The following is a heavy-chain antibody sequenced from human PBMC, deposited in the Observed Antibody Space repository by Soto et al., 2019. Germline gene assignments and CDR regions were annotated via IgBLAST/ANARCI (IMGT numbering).Heavy chain of an antibody. CDR1: GFSFRDSW. J-gene: IGHJ4*02. CDR2: IIQGGSEK. Sequence: GGSLRLSCAASGFSFRDSWMSWVRQAPGKGLEWVANIIQGGSEKYYVDSVKGRFTISRDNAKNSLYLQMNSLRAEDTAVYYCAAGAYPFHYWGQGTLVTVSS. CDR3: AAGAYPFHY. V-gene: IGHV3-7*01.